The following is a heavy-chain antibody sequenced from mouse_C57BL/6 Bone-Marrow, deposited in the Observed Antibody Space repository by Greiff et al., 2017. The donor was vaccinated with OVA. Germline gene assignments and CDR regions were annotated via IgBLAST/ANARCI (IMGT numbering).Heavy chain of an antibody. D-gene: IGHD1-1*01. V-gene: IGHV1-55*01. CDR1: GYTFTSYW. CDR3: ARHLYGSSYSWFAY. CDR2: IYPGSGST. Sequence: QVQLQQPGAELVKPGASVKMSCKASGYTFTSYWITWVKQRPGQGLEWIGDIYPGSGSTNYNEKFKSKATLTVDTSSSTAYMQLSSLTSEDSAVYYCARHLYGSSYSWFAYWGQGTLVTVSA. J-gene: IGHJ3*01.